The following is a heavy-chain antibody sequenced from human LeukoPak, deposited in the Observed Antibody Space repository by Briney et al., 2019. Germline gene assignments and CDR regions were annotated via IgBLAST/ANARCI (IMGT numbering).Heavy chain of an antibody. V-gene: IGHV4-34*01. D-gene: IGHD6-13*01. J-gene: IGHJ4*02. CDR2: INHSGST. CDR1: GESFRDYY. Sequence: SETLSLTCSVYGESFRDYYWSWIRQPPGKGLEWIGEINHSGSTNYNPSLKSRVTISVDTSKNQFSLKLSSVTAADTAVYYCARRSSWYTYYFDYWGQGTLVTVSS. CDR3: ARRSSWYTYYFDY.